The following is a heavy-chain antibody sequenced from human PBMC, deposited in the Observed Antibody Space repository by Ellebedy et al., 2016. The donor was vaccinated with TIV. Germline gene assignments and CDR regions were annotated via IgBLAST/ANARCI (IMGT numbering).Heavy chain of an antibody. CDR3: ARVPYDILTGDNWFDP. CDR2: PYYTGST. J-gene: IGHJ5*02. CDR1: GGSMNSYY. V-gene: IGHV4-59*12. Sequence: MPSETLSLTCTVSGGSMNSYYWSWIRQPPGKGLEWIGHPYYTGSTNYNPSLKSRVTISADTSKNQLSLPLSSVTAADTAVYYCARVPYDILTGDNWFDPWGQGTLVTVSS. D-gene: IGHD3-9*01.